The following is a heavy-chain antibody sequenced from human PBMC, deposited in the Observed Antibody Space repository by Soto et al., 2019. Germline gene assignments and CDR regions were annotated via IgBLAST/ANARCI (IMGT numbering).Heavy chain of an antibody. CDR1: GDSVSNSGYY. CDR3: ARRSTWQGRDWFDP. D-gene: IGHD6-13*01. J-gene: IGHJ5*02. Sequence: PSETLSLTCPVSGDSVSNSGYYWGWIRQSPGKRLEWIGSVSFSGSKYYNPPLRSRVTFSVDTSKTLISLKLRSVTAADTAVYYCARRSTWQGRDWFDPWGQGTLVTVSS. V-gene: IGHV4-39*01. CDR2: VSFSGSK.